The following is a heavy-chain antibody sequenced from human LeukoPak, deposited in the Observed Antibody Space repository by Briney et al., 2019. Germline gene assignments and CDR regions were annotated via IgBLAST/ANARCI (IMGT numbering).Heavy chain of an antibody. CDR3: ASITIVRGVHFDY. V-gene: IGHV3-7*01. J-gene: IGHJ4*02. CDR1: GFTFSSYW. D-gene: IGHD3-10*01. Sequence: PGGSLRLSCAASGFTFSSYWMSWVRQAPGKGLEWVANIKQDGSEKYYVDSVKGRFTISRDNAKNSLYLQMNSLRAEDTAGYYCASITIVRGVHFDYWGQGTLVTVSS. CDR2: IKQDGSEK.